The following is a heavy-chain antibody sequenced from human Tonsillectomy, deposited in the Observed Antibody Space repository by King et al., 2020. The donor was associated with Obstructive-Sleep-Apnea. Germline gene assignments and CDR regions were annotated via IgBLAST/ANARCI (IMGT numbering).Heavy chain of an antibody. J-gene: IGHJ4*02. CDR3: ARGVDTAMVPLGCYFDS. CDR1: GGSISGYY. D-gene: IGHD5-18*01. CDR2: IYNSEST. Sequence: QLQESGPGLVKPSQTLSLTCTVSGGSISGYYCSWIRQPPGKGLEWIGYIYNSESTDYNPSLKSRVTISVDTSKNQFSLKLRSVTAADTAVYYCARGVDTAMVPLGCYFDSWGQGTRVTVSS. V-gene: IGHV4-59*01.